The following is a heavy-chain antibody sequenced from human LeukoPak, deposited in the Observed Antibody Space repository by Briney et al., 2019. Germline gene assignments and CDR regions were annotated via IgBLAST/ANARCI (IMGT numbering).Heavy chain of an antibody. CDR1: GFTFNIYV. V-gene: IGHV3-21*04. J-gene: IGHJ4*02. CDR2: ISSNTKYI. CDR3: ARTKYDFWSGYYLYYFDY. D-gene: IGHD3-3*01. Sequence: GGSLRLSCAASGFTFNIYVMNWVRQAPGKGLEWVSSISSNTKYIYYADSVKGRFTISRDNAKNSLYLQMNSLRAEDTAVYYCARTKYDFWSGYYLYYFDYWGQGTLVTVSS.